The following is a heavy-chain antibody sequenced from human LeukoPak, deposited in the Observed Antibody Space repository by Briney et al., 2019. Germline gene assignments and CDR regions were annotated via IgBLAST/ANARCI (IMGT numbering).Heavy chain of an antibody. Sequence: SVKVSCKASGGTFSSYAISWVRQAPGQGLEWMGRIIPILGIADYAQKFQGRVTITADKSTSTAYMELSSLRSEDTAVYYCARARGYSYGTHDYWGQGTLVTVSS. J-gene: IGHJ4*02. CDR1: GGTFSSYA. CDR2: IIPILGIA. D-gene: IGHD5-18*01. V-gene: IGHV1-69*04. CDR3: ARARGYSYGTHDY.